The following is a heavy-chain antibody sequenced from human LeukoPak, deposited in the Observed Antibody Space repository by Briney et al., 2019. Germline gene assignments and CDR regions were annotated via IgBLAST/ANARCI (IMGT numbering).Heavy chain of an antibody. D-gene: IGHD3-16*02. CDR3: ARLQYYDYVWGNYRTTPPTPFDY. J-gene: IGHJ4*02. Sequence: SVKVSCKASGGTFSGYAISWVRQAPGQGLEWMGRIIPILGIANYAQKFQGRVTITADKSTSTAYMELSSLRSEDTAVYYCARLQYYDYVWGNYRTTPPTPFDYWGQGTLVTVSS. CDR1: GGTFSGYA. V-gene: IGHV1-69*04. CDR2: IIPILGIA.